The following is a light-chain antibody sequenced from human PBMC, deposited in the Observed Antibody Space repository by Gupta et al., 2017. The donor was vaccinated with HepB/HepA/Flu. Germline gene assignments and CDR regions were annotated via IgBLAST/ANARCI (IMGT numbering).Light chain of an antibody. CDR2: YKSDYNN. CDR3: ATWHGKTVV. V-gene: IGLV5-45*02. Sequence: QAVLPPPSSLSASPGASASLTCTFRSGLHAEKYWIYWYQQKPWSPPHYLPRYKSDYNNGRGSGVPGRFAGSTDALANAAMLVIFGGQFEDEADYYCATWHGKTVVFGGGTKGTVL. J-gene: IGLJ3*02. CDR1: SGLHAEKYW.